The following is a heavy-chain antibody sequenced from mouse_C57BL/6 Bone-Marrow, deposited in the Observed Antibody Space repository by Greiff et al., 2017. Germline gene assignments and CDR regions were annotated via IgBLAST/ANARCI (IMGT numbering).Heavy chain of an antibody. CDR1: GYTFTSYG. V-gene: IGHV1-81*01. CDR3: RSITTVVATDY. Sequence: VQLQESGAELARPGASVKLSCKASGYTFTSYGISWVKQRTGQGLEWIGEIYPRSGNTYYNEKFKGKATLTADNSSSTAYMELRSLTSEDSAVYFCRSITTVVATDYWGQGTTLTVSS. CDR2: IYPRSGNT. J-gene: IGHJ2*01. D-gene: IGHD1-1*01.